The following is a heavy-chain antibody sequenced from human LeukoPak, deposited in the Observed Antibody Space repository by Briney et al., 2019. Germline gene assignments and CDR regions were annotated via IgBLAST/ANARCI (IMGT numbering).Heavy chain of an antibody. CDR2: ISGSSGHA. J-gene: IGHJ4*02. Sequence: GGSLRLSCAASGFTFSNYNMNWVRQAPGKGLEWVSAISGSSGHAYYADSVKGRFTISRDNSKNTLYLQMNSLRAEDTAVYYCAKVGFSEMEWLLYSDHWGQGTRVTVSS. D-gene: IGHD3-3*01. CDR1: GFTFSNYN. V-gene: IGHV3-23*01. CDR3: AKVGFSEMEWLLYSDH.